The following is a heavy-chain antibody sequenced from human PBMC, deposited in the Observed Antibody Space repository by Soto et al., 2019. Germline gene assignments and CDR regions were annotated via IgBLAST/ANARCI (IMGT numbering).Heavy chain of an antibody. CDR2: INPNSGGT. CDR1: GYTFTGYY. D-gene: IGHD2-2*03. J-gene: IGHJ4*02. Sequence: ASVKVSCKASGYTFTGYYMHWVRQAPGQGLEWMGWINPNSGGTNYAQKFQGWVTMTRDTSISTAYMELSRLRSDDTAVYYCVRVGYCSSTSCQNTRVFDYWGQGTLVTVSS. V-gene: IGHV1-2*04. CDR3: VRVGYCSSTSCQNTRVFDY.